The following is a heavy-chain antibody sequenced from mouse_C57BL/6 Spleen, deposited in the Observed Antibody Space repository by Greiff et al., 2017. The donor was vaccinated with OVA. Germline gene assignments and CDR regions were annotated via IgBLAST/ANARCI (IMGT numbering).Heavy chain of an antibody. V-gene: IGHV14-4*01. Sequence: VQLQQSGAELVRPGASVKLSCTASGFNIKDDYMHWVKQRPEQGLEWIGWIDPENGDTEYASKFQGKATITADTSSNTAYLQLSSLTSEDTAVYYCTTVDYGNAMDYWGQGTSVTVSS. CDR1: GFNIKDDY. D-gene: IGHD2-1*01. J-gene: IGHJ4*01. CDR3: TTVDYGNAMDY. CDR2: IDPENGDT.